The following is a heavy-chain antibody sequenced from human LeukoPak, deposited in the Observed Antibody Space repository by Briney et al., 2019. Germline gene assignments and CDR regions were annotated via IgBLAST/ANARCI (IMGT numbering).Heavy chain of an antibody. J-gene: IGHJ4*02. CDR3: AGYSSSWFFDY. CDR1: GDSISSSSYY. V-gene: IGHV4-39*01. CDR2: IYYSGST. Sequence: SETLSLTCTVSGDSISSSSYYWGWIRQPPGKGLEWIGTIYYSGSTYYSPSLESRVTISIDTSKSQFSLRLNSVIAADTAVYYCAGYSSSWFFDYWGQGTLVTVSS. D-gene: IGHD6-13*01.